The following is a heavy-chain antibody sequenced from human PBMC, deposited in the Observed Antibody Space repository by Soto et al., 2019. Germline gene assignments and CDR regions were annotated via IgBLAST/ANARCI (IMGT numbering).Heavy chain of an antibody. CDR2: ISSSSSTI. CDR1: GFTFSSYS. D-gene: IGHD3-22*01. Sequence: EVQLVESGGGLVQPGGSLRLSCAASGFTFSSYSMNWVRQATGKGLEWVSYISSSSSTIYYADSVKGRFTISRDNAKNSLYRQRNSLRDEDTAVYYCARGEGYYDSSGYYLYWGEGTLVTVFS. J-gene: IGHJ4*02. V-gene: IGHV3-48*02. CDR3: ARGEGYYDSSGYYLY.